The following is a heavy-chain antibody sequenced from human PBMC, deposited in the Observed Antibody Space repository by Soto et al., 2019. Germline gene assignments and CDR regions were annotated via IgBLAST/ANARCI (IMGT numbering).Heavy chain of an antibody. Sequence: GASVKVSCKASGGTFSSYAISWVRQAPGQGLEWMGGIIPIFGTANYAQKFQGRVTITADESTSTAYMELSSLRSEDTAVYYCARLNDYYYYGMDVCGQGTTVTVYS. V-gene: IGHV1-69*13. CDR1: GGTFSSYA. J-gene: IGHJ6*02. CDR2: IIPIFGTA. CDR3: ARLNDYYYYGMDV. D-gene: IGHD1-1*01.